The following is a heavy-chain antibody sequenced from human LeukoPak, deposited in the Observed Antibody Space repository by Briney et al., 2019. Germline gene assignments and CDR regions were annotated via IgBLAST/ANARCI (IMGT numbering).Heavy chain of an antibody. J-gene: IGHJ3*02. D-gene: IGHD3-22*01. V-gene: IGHV1-46*03. CDR1: GYTFTSYY. CDR3: AQGYYDSSGYYRHDAFDI. Sequence: GASVNVSCKASGYTFTSYYMHWVRQAPGQGLEWMGIINPSGGSTSYAQKFQGRVTMTRDTSTSTVYMELSSLRSEDTAVYYCAQGYYDSSGYYRHDAFDIWGQGTMVTVSS. CDR2: INPSGGST.